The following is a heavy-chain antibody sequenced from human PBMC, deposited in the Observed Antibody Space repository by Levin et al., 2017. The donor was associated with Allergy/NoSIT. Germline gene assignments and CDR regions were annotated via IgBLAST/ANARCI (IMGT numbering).Heavy chain of an antibody. Sequence: SQTLSLTCAVSGGSISSGGYSWSWIRQPPGKGLEWIGNISLSGVTYYNPSPNSRVTISLDRSKNQFSLTLSAVTAADTAVYYCARVAGYSYGYYFDYWGQGTLVTVSS. J-gene: IGHJ4*02. CDR1: GGSISSGGYS. D-gene: IGHD5-18*01. CDR3: ARVAGYSYGYYFDY. CDR2: ISLSGVT. V-gene: IGHV4-30-2*01.